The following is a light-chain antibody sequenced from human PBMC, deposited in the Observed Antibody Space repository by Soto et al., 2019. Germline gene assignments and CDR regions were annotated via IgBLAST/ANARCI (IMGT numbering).Light chain of an antibody. CDR1: QTVSFSY. V-gene: IGKV3-20*01. J-gene: IGKJ4*01. Sequence: EIVLTQSPGTLSLSPGDRATLSCRASQTVSFSYLAWYQQKPGQAPRHLIYGASSRATGIPDRFSGSEYGTDFTLTISRLEPEDFAVYHCQHYGSPPLTFGGGTKVELK. CDR3: QHYGSPPLT. CDR2: GAS.